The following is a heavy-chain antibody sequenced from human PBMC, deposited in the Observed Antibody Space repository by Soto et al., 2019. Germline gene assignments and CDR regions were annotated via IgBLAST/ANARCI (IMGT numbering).Heavy chain of an antibody. CDR1: GFTFSSYS. V-gene: IGHV3-21*01. J-gene: IGHJ6*02. CDR3: ARLVTVSTSMHEAQKYTVMDF. Sequence: PGGSLRLSCAASGFTFSSYSMNWVRQAPGKGLEWVSSISSSSSYIYYADSVKGRFTISRDNAKNSLYLQMNSLRAEDTAVYYCARLVTVSTSMHEAQKYTVMDFSSHLTTVTV. CDR2: ISSSSSYI. D-gene: IGHD2-2*02.